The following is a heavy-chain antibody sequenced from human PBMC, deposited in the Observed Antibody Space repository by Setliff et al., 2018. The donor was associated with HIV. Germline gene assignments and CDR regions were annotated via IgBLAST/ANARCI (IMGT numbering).Heavy chain of an antibody. J-gene: IGHJ3*02. CDR1: GFTFSNHW. Sequence: SLRLSCEVSGFTFSNHWMHWVRQAPGEGLVWVSQINSDGSTTNYADSVKGRFTVSRDNAKNTVYLQMNSLRAEDTAVYFCARVWGMAFDIWGQGTMVTVSS. D-gene: IGHD3-16*01. CDR3: ARVWGMAFDI. CDR2: INSDGSTT. V-gene: IGHV3-74*01.